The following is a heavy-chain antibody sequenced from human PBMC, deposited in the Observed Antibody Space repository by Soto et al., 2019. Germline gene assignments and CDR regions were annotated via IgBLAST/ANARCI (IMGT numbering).Heavy chain of an antibody. J-gene: IGHJ2*01. CDR1: GFTFSVYG. CDR3: ARDRGGSYYSWHFDL. Sequence: QVQLVESGGGVVQPGRSQRLSCAASGFTFSVYGIHWVRQAPGKGLEWVGVISYDGGNKYYADSVKGRFTMSRDNSQNTVYLQMNTLRPEDTAVYYCARDRGGSYYSWHFDLWGRGTLVTVSS. V-gene: IGHV3-30*03. D-gene: IGHD1-26*01. CDR2: ISYDGGNK.